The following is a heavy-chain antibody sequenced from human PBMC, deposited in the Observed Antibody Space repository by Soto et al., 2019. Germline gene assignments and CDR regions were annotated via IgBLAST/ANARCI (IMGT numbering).Heavy chain of an antibody. D-gene: IGHD1-26*01. J-gene: IGHJ4*02. CDR2: ISYDGSNK. CDR3: ARDSGAVGRDFDY. CDR1: GFTFSSYA. V-gene: IGHV3-30-3*01. Sequence: QVQLVESGGGVVQPGRSLRLSCAASGFTFSSYAMHWVRQAPGKGLEWVAVISYDGSNKYYADSVKGRFTISRDNSKNTLYLQMNSLRAEDTAVYYCARDSGAVGRDFDYWGQGTLVTVSS.